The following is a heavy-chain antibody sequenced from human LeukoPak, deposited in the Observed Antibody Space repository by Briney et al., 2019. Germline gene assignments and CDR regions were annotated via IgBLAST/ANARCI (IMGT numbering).Heavy chain of an antibody. J-gene: IGHJ4*02. Sequence: GGSLRLSCAASGFTFSSYSMNWVRQAPGKGLEWVSSISSSSSYIYYADSVKGRFTISRDNAKNSLYLQMNSLRAEDTAVYYCARKLDCCSPSCYGMDVSDYWGQGTLVTVSS. CDR2: ISSSSSYI. V-gene: IGHV3-21*01. CDR3: ARKLDCCSPSCYGMDVSDY. D-gene: IGHD2-2*01. CDR1: GFTFSSYS.